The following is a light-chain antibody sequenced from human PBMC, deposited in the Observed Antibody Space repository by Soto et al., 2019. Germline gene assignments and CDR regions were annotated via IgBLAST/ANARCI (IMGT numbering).Light chain of an antibody. CDR2: KAS. Sequence: IQMTQSPSTLSASVGDRVTTTCRASQSISSWLAWYQQKPGKAPKLLIYKASSLESGVPSRFSGSGSGTEFTLTISSLQPDDFATYYCQQYNSYPLTFGGGTKVDIK. CDR1: QSISSW. J-gene: IGKJ4*01. CDR3: QQYNSYPLT. V-gene: IGKV1-5*03.